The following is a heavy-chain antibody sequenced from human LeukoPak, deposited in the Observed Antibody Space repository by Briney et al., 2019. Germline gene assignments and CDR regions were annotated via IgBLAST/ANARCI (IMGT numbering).Heavy chain of an antibody. CDR2: IYYSGRT. J-gene: IGHJ1*01. CDR1: GDSVSRSDSY. V-gene: IGHV4-39*01. D-gene: IGHD3-22*01. Sequence: SETLSLTCSMSGDSVSRSDSYWDWIRQPPGKGLEWIGTIYYSGRTYYSPSLKSRVTMSVDPSNNQFSPNLRSVTAADTALYYCARRRYYDGSGYLEWGQGTLLSVSS. CDR3: ARRRYYDGSGYLE.